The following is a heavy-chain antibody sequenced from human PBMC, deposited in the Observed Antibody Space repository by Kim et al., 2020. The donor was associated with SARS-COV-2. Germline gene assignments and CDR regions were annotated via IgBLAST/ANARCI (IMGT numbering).Heavy chain of an antibody. D-gene: IGHD3-10*01. CDR3: ARDFYYSIDY. Sequence: GGSLRLSCVVSGLTSVSGLSFSESGMHWVRQAPGQGLEWVSYIHPFGSDRSLADSVKGRFSISRDNAKNTLYLQMTSLRADDTAVYYCARDFYYSIDYWGRGTLVTVSS. J-gene: IGHJ4*02. CDR2: IHPFGSDR. CDR1: GLTSVSGLSFSESG. V-gene: IGHV3-74*01.